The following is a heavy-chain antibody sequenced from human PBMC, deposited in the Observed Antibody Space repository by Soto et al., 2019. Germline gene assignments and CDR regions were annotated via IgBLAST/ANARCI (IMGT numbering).Heavy chain of an antibody. J-gene: IGHJ4*02. CDR2: IYYSGST. D-gene: IGHD4-17*01. V-gene: IGHV4-31*03. CDR3: AISTKMTTVFDY. Sequence: QVQLQESGPGLVKPSQTLSLTCTVSGGSISSGGYYWSWIRQHPGKGLEWIGYIYYSGSTYYNPSLQSRVTISVDTSKNQFSLKLSSVTAADTAVYYCAISTKMTTVFDYWGQGTLVTVSS. CDR1: GGSISSGGYY.